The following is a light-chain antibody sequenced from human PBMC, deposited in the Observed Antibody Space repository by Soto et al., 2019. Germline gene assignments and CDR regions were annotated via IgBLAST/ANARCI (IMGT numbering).Light chain of an antibody. J-gene: IGKJ3*01. CDR2: AAS. CDR1: QGISNF. Sequence: DIQMTQSPTSLSASVGDRVTITCRASQGISNFVAWYQQKPGKAPKLLIYAASTLQSGVPSRFSGSGSGTDFTITINRLQPEDVATYSCQKYSSVPVFGPGTKVEIK. CDR3: QKYSSVPV. V-gene: IGKV1-27*01.